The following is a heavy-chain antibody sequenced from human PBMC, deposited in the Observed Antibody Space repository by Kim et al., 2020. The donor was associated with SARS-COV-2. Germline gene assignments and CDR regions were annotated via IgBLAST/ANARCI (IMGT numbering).Heavy chain of an antibody. J-gene: IGHJ4*02. CDR1: GYSFTSYW. D-gene: IGHD3-9*01. CDR3: ATSTSNVLRYFDWSPPIDY. CDR2: IYPGDSDT. V-gene: IGHV5-51*01. Sequence: GESLKISCKGSGYSFTSYWIGWVRQMPGKGLEWMGIIYPGDSDTRYSPSFQGQVTISADKSISTAYLQWSSMKASDTAMYYCATSTSNVLRYFDWSPPIDYGGQGTLVTVSS.